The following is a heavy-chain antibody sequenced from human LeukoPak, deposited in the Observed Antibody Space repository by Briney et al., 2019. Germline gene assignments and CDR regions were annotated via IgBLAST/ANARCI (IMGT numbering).Heavy chain of an antibody. Sequence: PSETLSLTCIVSGGSISSGGYYWSWIRQPPGKGLEWIGYIYHSGSTYYNPSLKSRVTISVDRSKNQFSLKLSSVTAADTAVYYCARGSLTISDYYYYGMDVWGQGTTVTVSS. V-gene: IGHV4-30-2*01. CDR2: IYHSGST. J-gene: IGHJ6*02. CDR3: ARGSLTISDYYYYGMDV. D-gene: IGHD4/OR15-4a*01. CDR1: GGSISSGGYY.